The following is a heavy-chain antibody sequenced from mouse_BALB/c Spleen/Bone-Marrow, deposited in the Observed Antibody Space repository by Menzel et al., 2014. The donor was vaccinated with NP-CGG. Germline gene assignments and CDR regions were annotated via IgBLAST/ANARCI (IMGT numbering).Heavy chain of an antibody. J-gene: IGHJ4*01. CDR2: IHYSGTT. CDR1: GYSITSGYS. CDR3: VRSLDEGYAMDY. Sequence: EVQLVESGPDLVKPSQSLSLTCTVTGYSITSGYSWHWIRQFPGDKLEWMGYIHYSGTTNYNPSLKSRVSITRDTSKNQFFLQLNSVTTEDTATYYCVRSLDEGYAMDYWGQGTSVTVSS. V-gene: IGHV3-1*02. D-gene: IGHD2-10*02.